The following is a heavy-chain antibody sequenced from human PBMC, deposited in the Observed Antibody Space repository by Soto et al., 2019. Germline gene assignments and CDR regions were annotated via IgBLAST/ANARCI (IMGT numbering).Heavy chain of an antibody. J-gene: IGHJ4*01. D-gene: IGHD3-9*01. CDR2: FFYNKNT. CDR1: GASISSTSSY. CDR3: ARHVEWEIFYYFEH. Sequence: SETLSLTCTVSGASISSTSSYWGWVRQPPGKGLEWIGSFFYNKNTYYNPSLKSRVTISVDTSKMQFSLNLTSVTAADTAVYNCARHVEWEIFYYFEHWGQGTPVTV. V-gene: IGHV4-39*01.